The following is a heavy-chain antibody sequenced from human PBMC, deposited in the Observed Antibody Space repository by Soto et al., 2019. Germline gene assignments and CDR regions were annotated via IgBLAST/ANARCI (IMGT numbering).Heavy chain of an antibody. D-gene: IGHD3-10*01. V-gene: IGHV3-23*01. CDR2: ISGSGGST. Sequence: PGGSLRLSCAASGFTFSSYAMSWVRQAPGKGLEWVSAISGSGGSTYYADSVKGRFTISRDNSKNTLYLQMNSLRAEDTAVYYCAKTHLITMVRGVSVQFDPWGQGTLVTVSS. CDR1: GFTFSSYA. J-gene: IGHJ5*02. CDR3: AKTHLITMVRGVSVQFDP.